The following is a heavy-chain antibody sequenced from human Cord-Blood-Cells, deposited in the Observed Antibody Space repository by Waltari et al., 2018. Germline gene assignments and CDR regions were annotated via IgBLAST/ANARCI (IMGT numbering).Heavy chain of an antibody. CDR1: GFTFRSSD. Sequence: EVQLVESGGGLVQPGGSLRLSCAASGFTFRSSDMHWVRQATGKGLEWVSAIGTAGDTYYPGSVKGRFTISRENAKNSLYLQMNSLRAGDTTVYYCARGNWFDPWGQGTLVTVSS. CDR2: IGTAGDT. J-gene: IGHJ5*02. V-gene: IGHV3-13*01. CDR3: ARGNWFDP.